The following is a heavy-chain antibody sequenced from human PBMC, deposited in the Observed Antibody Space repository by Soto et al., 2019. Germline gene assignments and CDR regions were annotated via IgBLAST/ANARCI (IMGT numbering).Heavy chain of an antibody. J-gene: IGHJ4*02. V-gene: IGHV3-48*02. Sequence: EVQLVESGGGLVQPGGSLRLSGEASNFTFSRYSMNWFRQAPGKGLEWVSYISSSTNTIYYADSVKGRFTISRDNAKSSLYLQMKSLRDEDTAVYYCARQLGSPSAGDFDYWGQGTLVTVSS. CDR1: NFTFSRYS. CDR2: ISSSTNTI. D-gene: IGHD3-3*02. CDR3: ARQLGSPSAGDFDY.